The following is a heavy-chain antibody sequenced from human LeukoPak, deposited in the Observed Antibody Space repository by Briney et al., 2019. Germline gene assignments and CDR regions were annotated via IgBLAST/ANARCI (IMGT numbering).Heavy chain of an antibody. Sequence: QTGGSLRLSCAASGFTFDDYVMQWVRQAPGKGLKWVSLINGDGGTTYYADSVKGRFTISRDNSKNSLYLQMNSLRSDDTALYYCVRGTVRGSWIPSIWGQGTMVTV. CDR3: VRGTVRGSWIPSI. D-gene: IGHD5-18*01. V-gene: IGHV3-43*02. CDR2: INGDGGTT. CDR1: GFTFDDYV. J-gene: IGHJ3*02.